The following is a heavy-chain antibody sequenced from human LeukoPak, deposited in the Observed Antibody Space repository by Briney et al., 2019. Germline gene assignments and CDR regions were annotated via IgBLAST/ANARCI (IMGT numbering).Heavy chain of an antibody. Sequence: GASVKVSCKASGYTFTSYAMHWVRQAPGQRLEWMGWINAGNGNTKYSQKFQGRVTITRDTSASTAYMELSSLRSEDTAVYYCARETGDPTGSSWFDPWGQGTLVTVSS. V-gene: IGHV1-3*01. D-gene: IGHD2/OR15-2a*01. CDR2: INAGNGNT. CDR3: ARETGDPTGSSWFDP. CDR1: GYTFTSYA. J-gene: IGHJ5*02.